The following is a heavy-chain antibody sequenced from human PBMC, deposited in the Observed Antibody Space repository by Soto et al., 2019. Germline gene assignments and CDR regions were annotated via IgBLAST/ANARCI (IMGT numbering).Heavy chain of an antibody. D-gene: IGHD4-17*01. V-gene: IGHV5-51*01. CDR2: IYPGDSDT. CDR3: ARRSLYGHYGNDY. CDR1: GYRFTSYW. J-gene: IGHJ4*02. Sequence: GESLKISCQGSGYRFTSYWIGWVRQMPGKGLEWMGIIYPGDSDTRYSPSFQGQVTISADKSITTAYLQWSRLKASDTAMYYCARRSLYGHYGNDYWGQGTLVTVSS.